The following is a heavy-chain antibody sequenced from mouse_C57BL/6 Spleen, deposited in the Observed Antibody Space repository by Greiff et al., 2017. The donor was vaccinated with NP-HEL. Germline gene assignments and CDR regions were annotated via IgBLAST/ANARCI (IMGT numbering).Heavy chain of an antibody. D-gene: IGHD1-1*01. V-gene: IGHV1-69*01. CDR3: ARDTTSPFDY. J-gene: IGHJ2*01. CDR1: GYTFTSYW. CDR2: IDPSDSYT. Sequence: QVHVKQPGAELVMPGASVKMSCKASGYTFTSYWMHWVKQRPGQGLEWIGEIDPSDSYTNYNQKFKGKSTLTVDKSSSTAYMQLSSLTSEDSAVYYCARDTTSPFDYWGQGTTLTVSS.